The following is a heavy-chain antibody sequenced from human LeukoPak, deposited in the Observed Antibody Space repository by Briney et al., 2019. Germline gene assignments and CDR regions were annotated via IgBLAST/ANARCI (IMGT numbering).Heavy chain of an antibody. Sequence: ASVKVSCEASGYTFTSYGISWVRQAPGQGLAWMGWISAYNGNTNYAQKLQGRVTMTTDTSTSTAYMELRSLRSDDTAGYYCARSFCGGGSCQDYGGREPLVTFPS. V-gene: IGHV1-18*01. D-gene: IGHD2-15*01. CDR3: ARSFCGGGSCQDY. J-gene: IGHJ4*02. CDR2: ISAYNGNT. CDR1: GYTFTSYG.